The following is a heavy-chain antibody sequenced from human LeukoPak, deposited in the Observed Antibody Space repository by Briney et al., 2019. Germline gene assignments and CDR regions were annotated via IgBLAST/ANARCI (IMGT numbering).Heavy chain of an antibody. Sequence: GGSLRLSCTASGFTFSNYWMSWVRQAPGKGLEWVANMKQDGSEQYYVDSMKGRFTISRDNAKNSLYLQINGLRAEDTAVYYCARDRHYDFWSGYYTPFNSWGQGTLVTVSS. V-gene: IGHV3-7*03. J-gene: IGHJ4*02. D-gene: IGHD3-3*01. CDR3: ARDRHYDFWSGYYTPFNS. CDR1: GFTFSNYW. CDR2: MKQDGSEQ.